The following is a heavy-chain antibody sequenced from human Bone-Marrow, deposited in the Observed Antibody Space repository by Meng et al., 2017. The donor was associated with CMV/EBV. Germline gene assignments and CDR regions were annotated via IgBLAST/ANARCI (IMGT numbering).Heavy chain of an antibody. CDR2: IYYSGST. CDR1: GGSISSYY. Sequence: SETLSLTCTVSGGSISSYYWSWIRQPPGKGLEWIGYIYYSGSTNYNPSLKSRVTISVDTSKNQFSLKLSSVTAADTAVYYCARGSPSSSFYDWGQGTLVTVSS. J-gene: IGHJ4*02. V-gene: IGHV4-59*12. D-gene: IGHD6-6*01. CDR3: ARGSPSSSFYD.